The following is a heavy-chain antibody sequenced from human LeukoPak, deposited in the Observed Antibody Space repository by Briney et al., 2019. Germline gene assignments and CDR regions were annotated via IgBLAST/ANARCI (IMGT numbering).Heavy chain of an antibody. Sequence: SETLSPTCTVSGGSISSYYWSWIRQPPGKGLEWIGYIYYSGSTNYNPSLKSRVTISVDTSKNQFSLKLSSVTAADTAVYYCARAPRYYDYVWGSFQGAFDIWGQGTMVTVSS. J-gene: IGHJ3*02. V-gene: IGHV4-59*01. D-gene: IGHD3-16*01. CDR2: IYYSGST. CDR1: GGSISSYY. CDR3: ARAPRYYDYVWGSFQGAFDI.